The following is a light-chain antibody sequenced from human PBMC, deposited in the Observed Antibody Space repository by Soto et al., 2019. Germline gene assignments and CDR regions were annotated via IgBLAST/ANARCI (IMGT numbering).Light chain of an antibody. Sequence: DIQMTQSPSSLSASVGDRVTITCQASQDISNYLNWYQQKPGKDPKLLIFDASNVETGVPSRFSGSGSGTDFTFTIHSLQPEDAATYYCQQYEDLPLTFGGGTKVGIK. J-gene: IGKJ4*01. CDR3: QQYEDLPLT. V-gene: IGKV1-33*01. CDR2: DAS. CDR1: QDISNY.